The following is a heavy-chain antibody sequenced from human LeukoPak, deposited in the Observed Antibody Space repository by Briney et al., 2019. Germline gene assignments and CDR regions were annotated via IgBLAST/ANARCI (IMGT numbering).Heavy chain of an antibody. Sequence: PGGALRLSCAAPGFTFSSYGMHWVRQPPGKGVVWVSHINTDGSDTNYVDSVKGRFTISRDNDKNTLYLQMNSLRAEDTAVYYCTRGLLGIDYWGQGTLVTVSS. CDR3: TRGLLGIDY. CDR1: GFTFSSYG. D-gene: IGHD2-8*02. J-gene: IGHJ4*02. V-gene: IGHV3-74*01. CDR2: INTDGSDT.